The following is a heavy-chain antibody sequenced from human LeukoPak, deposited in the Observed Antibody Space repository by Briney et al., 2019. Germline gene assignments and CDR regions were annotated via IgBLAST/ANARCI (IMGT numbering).Heavy chain of an antibody. Sequence: GGSLRLSCAASGFTFSTYTMHWVRQAPGKGLEWVANINEDGSYKYHADSVKGRLTISRDNAKNSLYLQMNSLRAEDTAVYYCARDATRGGDNDYWGQGTRVIVPS. CDR2: INEDGSYK. CDR3: ARDATRGGDNDY. J-gene: IGHJ4*02. V-gene: IGHV3-7*01. CDR1: GFTFSTYT. D-gene: IGHD2-21*02.